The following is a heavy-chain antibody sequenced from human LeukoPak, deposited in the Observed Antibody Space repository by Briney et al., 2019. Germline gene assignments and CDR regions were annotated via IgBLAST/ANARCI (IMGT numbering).Heavy chain of an antibody. J-gene: IGHJ4*02. CDR3: AKRDRMYTSGSYYFDY. V-gene: IGHV3-30*02. CDR2: IRYDGSNK. CDR1: GFTFSNYG. D-gene: IGHD6-19*01. Sequence: PGGSLRLSCAAAGFTFSNYGMHWVRQAPGKGLEWVTFIRYDGSNKYYADSVKGRFTISRDNSKNTLYLQMNGLRAEDTAVYYCAKRDRMYTSGSYYFDYWGQGTLVTVSS.